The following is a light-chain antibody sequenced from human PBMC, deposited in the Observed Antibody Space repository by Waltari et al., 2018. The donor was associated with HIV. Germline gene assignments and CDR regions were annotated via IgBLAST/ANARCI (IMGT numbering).Light chain of an antibody. CDR3: SSYRTNNTIV. Sequence: QSALTQPPSVSASPGQSVTISCTGTSSDVGTYNRVSWYLQPPGTAPRIIISEVKNRPSGVPDRFSGSKSGNKASLTISGLQAEDEADYYCSSYRTNNTIVFGTGTKVTVL. CDR1: SSDVGTYNR. J-gene: IGLJ1*01. V-gene: IGLV2-18*02. CDR2: EVK.